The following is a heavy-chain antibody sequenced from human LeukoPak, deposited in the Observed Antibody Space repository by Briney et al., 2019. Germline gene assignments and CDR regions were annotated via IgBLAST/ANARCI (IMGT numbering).Heavy chain of an antibody. CDR2: ISGSGDRT. J-gene: IGHJ4*02. V-gene: IGHV3-23*01. Sequence: GGSLRLSCAASGFTFSSYAMSWVRQAPGKGLEWVSGISGSGDRTYYADSVKGRFTVSRDNSKNTLYLQMNRLRAEDTALYYCAKQYCSGSSCIGGGDNWGQGTLVTVSS. D-gene: IGHD2-15*01. CDR3: AKQYCSGSSCIGGGDN. CDR1: GFTFSSYA.